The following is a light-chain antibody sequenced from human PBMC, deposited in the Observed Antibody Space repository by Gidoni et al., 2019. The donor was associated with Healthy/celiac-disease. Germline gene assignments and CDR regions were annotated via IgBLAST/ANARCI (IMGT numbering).Light chain of an antibody. V-gene: IGKV1-5*01. J-gene: IGKJ2*02. CDR3: QQYNSYART. Sequence: DIHMTQSPSTLSASVGDRVTIPCRASQSISSWLAWYQQKPGKAPKLLIYDASSLESGVPSRFSGSGSGTEFTLTISSLQPDDFATYYCQQYNSYARTFGQGTKLEIK. CDR2: DAS. CDR1: QSISSW.